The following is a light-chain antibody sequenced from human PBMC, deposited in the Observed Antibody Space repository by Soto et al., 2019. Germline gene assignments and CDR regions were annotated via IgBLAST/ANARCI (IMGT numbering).Light chain of an antibody. CDR1: SSDVGSYNR. CDR3: SSYTSSSTGV. CDR2: DVS. Sequence: QSALTQPPSVSGSPGQPVTISCTGTSSDVGSYNRVSWYQQPPGTAPKLMIYDVSNRPSGVPDRFSGSKSGNTASLTISGLQAEDEADYYCSSYTSSSTGVFGGGTKVTVL. J-gene: IGLJ2*01. V-gene: IGLV2-18*02.